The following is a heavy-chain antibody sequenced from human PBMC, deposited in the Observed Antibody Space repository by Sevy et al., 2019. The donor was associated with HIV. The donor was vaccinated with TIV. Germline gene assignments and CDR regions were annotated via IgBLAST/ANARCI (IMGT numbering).Heavy chain of an antibody. CDR3: VRAEYSYGSDYYYGMDV. Sequence: SETLSLTCTVSGGSISSYYWSWIRQPPGKGLEWIGYIYYSGSTNYNPSLKSRVTISVDTSKNQFSLKLSSVTAADTAVYYCVRAEYSYGSDYYYGMDVWGQGTTVTVSS. CDR1: GGSISSYY. CDR2: IYYSGST. J-gene: IGHJ6*02. V-gene: IGHV4-59*01. D-gene: IGHD5-18*01.